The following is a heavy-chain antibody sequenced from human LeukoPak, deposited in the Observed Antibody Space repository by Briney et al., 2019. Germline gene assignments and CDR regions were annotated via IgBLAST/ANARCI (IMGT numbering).Heavy chain of an antibody. CDR3: GSQEERYFDWPQDY. CDR2: IHSGGST. CDR1: GFTVSSNY. V-gene: IGHV3-66*02. J-gene: IGHJ4*02. D-gene: IGHD3-9*01. Sequence: GESLRLSCAASGFTVSSNYIRWVRQAPGKGLEWVSVIHSGGSTYYADSVKGRFTISRDNSKNTLYLQMHSLGAEDKTVFYCGSQEERYFDWPQDYWGQGTLVTVSS.